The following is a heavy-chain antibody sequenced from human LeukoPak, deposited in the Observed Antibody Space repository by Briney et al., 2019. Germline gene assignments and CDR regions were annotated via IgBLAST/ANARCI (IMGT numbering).Heavy chain of an antibody. CDR3: ASQDIVVVPAAQEYYYYYMDV. CDR2: IIPIFGTA. Sequence: ASVKVSCKASGGTFSSYAISWVRQAPGQGLEWMGGIIPIFGTANYAQKFQGRVTITTGESTSTAYMELSSLRSEDTAVYYCASQDIVVVPAAQEYYYYYMDVWGKGTTVTVSS. CDR1: GGTFSSYA. J-gene: IGHJ6*03. V-gene: IGHV1-69*05. D-gene: IGHD2-2*01.